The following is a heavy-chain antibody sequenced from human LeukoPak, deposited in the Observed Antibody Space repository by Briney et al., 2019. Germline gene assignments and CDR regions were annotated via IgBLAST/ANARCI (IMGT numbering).Heavy chain of an antibody. D-gene: IGHD6-13*01. CDR1: GGSISNYY. Sequence: SETLSLTCTVSGGSISNYYWTWIRQPPGKGLEWIGFISYSGNTNYNPSLKSRVTISLDTSKNQFSLKLISVTAADTAVYYCARWAAAGGWFDPWGQGTLVTVSS. CDR2: ISYSGNT. V-gene: IGHV4-59*08. J-gene: IGHJ5*02. CDR3: ARWAAAGGWFDP.